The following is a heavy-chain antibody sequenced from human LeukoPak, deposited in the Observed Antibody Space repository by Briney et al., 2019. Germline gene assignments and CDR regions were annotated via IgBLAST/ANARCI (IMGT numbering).Heavy chain of an antibody. CDR1: GDSIFSTTYY. J-gene: IGHJ4*02. CDR3: ARLYQGKRPPDY. Sequence: PSETLSLTCTVSGDSIFSTTYYWGWIRQPPGKGLEWIGSIFHSGSTYYNPSLRSRVTISVDTSKNQLSLSLRSVTAADTAVYYCARLYQGKRPPDYWGQGTLVTVSS. V-gene: IGHV4-39*01. D-gene: IGHD6-25*01. CDR2: IFHSGST.